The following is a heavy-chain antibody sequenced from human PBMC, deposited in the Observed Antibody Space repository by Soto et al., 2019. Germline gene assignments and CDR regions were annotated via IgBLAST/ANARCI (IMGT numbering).Heavy chain of an antibody. V-gene: IGHV6-1*01. CDR3: ARVCTLGYCSSTSCGDAFDI. D-gene: IGHD2-2*01. J-gene: IGHJ3*02. CDR1: GDSVSSNSAA. CDR2: TYYRSKWYN. Sequence: SQTLSLTCAISGDSVSSNSAAWNWIRQSPSRGLEWLGRTYYRSKWYNDYAVSVKSRITINPDTSKNQFSLQLNSVTPEDTAVYYCARVCTLGYCSSTSCGDAFDIRGQGTMVTVSS.